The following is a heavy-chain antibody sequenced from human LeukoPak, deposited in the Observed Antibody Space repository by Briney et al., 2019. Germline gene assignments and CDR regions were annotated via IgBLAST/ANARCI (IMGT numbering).Heavy chain of an antibody. Sequence: GGSLRLSCAASGFTFSSYCMSWVRQAPGKGLEWVANIKQDGSEKYYVDSVKGRFTISRDNAKNSLYLQMNSLRAEDTAVYYCARDTPEMATNRLGWFDPWSQGTLVIVSS. CDR2: IKQDGSEK. CDR1: GFTFSSYC. CDR3: ARDTPEMATNRLGWFDP. V-gene: IGHV3-7*01. J-gene: IGHJ5*02. D-gene: IGHD5-24*01.